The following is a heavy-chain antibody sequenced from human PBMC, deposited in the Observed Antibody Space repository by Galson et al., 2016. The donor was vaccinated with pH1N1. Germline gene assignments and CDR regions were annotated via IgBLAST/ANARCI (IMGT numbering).Heavy chain of an antibody. V-gene: IGHV4-61*02. D-gene: IGHD3-3*01. CDR1: GGPISMDSVY. CDR3: ARESLEWLISSGDRVELNWFDP. CDR2: AAGTWST. Sequence: TLYLTSTVYGGPISMDSVYWNWIRQPAGNGGELIRSAAGTWSTNYNPSLTRRVTISIDTSKNQFSLKMGSVPAADTAVYFCARESLEWLISSGDRVELNWFDPWGQGTLVTVSS. J-gene: IGHJ5*02.